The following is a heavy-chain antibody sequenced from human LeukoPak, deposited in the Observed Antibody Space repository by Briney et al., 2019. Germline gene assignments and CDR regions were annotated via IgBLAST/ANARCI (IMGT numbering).Heavy chain of an antibody. CDR2: IKSNTDGGTT. Sequence: PGGSLRLSCAASGFTFSNAWMSWVRQAPGKGLEWVGRIKSNTDGGTTDYPAPVKGRFTISRDDSKNTLYLQMNSLKTEDTAVYYCTTGCCSWSDNGNYYHYWGQGTLVSVSS. J-gene: IGHJ4*02. V-gene: IGHV3-15*01. D-gene: IGHD1-26*01. CDR3: TTGCCSWSDNGNYYHY. CDR1: GFTFSNAW.